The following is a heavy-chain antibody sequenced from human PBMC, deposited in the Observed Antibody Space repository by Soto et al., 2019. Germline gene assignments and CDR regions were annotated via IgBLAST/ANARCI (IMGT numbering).Heavy chain of an antibody. CDR3: ARRHDLEWLFAPYYYYGMDV. J-gene: IGHJ6*02. CDR2: FFYSGCT. V-gene: IGHV4-39*01. Sequence: SETLSLTCTVSGGSISSSSYYWGWIRQPPGKGLEWFGSFFYSGCTYYNPSFKSRVTISLDTSKNQFSLKLSSVTAADTAVYYCARRHDLEWLFAPYYYYGMDVWGQGTTVTVSS. D-gene: IGHD3-3*01. CDR1: GGSISSSSYY.